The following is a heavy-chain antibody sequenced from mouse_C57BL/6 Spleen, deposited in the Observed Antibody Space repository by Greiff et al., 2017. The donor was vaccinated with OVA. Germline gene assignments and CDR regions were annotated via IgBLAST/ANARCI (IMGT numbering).Heavy chain of an antibody. CDR2: IDPSDSYT. D-gene: IGHD3-2*02. Sequence: QVQLQQPGAELVKPGASVKLSCKASGYTFTSYWMQWVKQRPGQGLEWIGEIDPSDSYTNYNQKFKGKATLTVDTSSSTAYMQLSSLTSEDSAVYYCAISGQLRPEGWFAYWGQGTLVTVSA. CDR1: GYTFTSYW. V-gene: IGHV1-50*01. CDR3: AISGQLRPEGWFAY. J-gene: IGHJ3*01.